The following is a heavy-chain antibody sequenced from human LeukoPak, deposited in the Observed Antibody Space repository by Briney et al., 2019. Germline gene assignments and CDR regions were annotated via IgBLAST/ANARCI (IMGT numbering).Heavy chain of an antibody. CDR1: GGSFSTNTYY. J-gene: IGHJ4*02. CDR2: IYFSGTS. D-gene: IGHD3-16*01. CDR3: ARHSLSGGIDY. Sequence: PSETLSLTCTVSGGSFSTNTYYWGWIRQPPGTGLEWIENIYFSGTSRYNPSLRSRVTISVDTSKNQFSLKLSSVTAADTAVYFCARHSLSGGIDYWGQGILVTVSS. V-gene: IGHV4-39*01.